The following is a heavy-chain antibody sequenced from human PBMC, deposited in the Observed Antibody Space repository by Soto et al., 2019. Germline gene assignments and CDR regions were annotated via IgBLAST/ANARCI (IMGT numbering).Heavy chain of an antibody. D-gene: IGHD3-3*01. CDR2: IYTSGST. V-gene: IGHV4-4*07. Sequence: SETLSLTCTVSGGSISSYYWSWIRQPAGKGLEWIGRIYTSGSTNYNPSLKSRVTMSVDTSKNQFSLKLSSVTAADTAVYYCARDGGDDFWSGSPGNYYYYGMDVWGQGTTVTVS. CDR1: GGSISSYY. J-gene: IGHJ6*02. CDR3: ARDGGDDFWSGSPGNYYYYGMDV.